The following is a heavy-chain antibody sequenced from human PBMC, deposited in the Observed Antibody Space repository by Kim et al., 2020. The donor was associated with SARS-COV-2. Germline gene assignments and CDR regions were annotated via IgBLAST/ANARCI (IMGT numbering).Heavy chain of an antibody. Sequence: GGSLRLSCAASGFTFSNYDMHWVRQAPGKGLEWVAVISYDGSNKYYADSVKGRFTISRDNSKNTLYLQMNSLRAEDTAVYYCARDMVRGGYYGMDVWGQGTTVTVSS. V-gene: IGHV3-33*05. CDR1: GFTFSNYD. J-gene: IGHJ6*02. D-gene: IGHD3-10*01. CDR2: ISYDGSNK. CDR3: ARDMVRGGYYGMDV.